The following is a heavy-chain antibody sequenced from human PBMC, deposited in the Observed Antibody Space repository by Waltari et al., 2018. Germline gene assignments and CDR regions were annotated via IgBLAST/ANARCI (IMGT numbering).Heavy chain of an antibody. J-gene: IGHJ4*02. V-gene: IGHV3-23*01. D-gene: IGHD3-16*01. Sequence: EVQLLESGGGLVQPGGSLRLSCAVSGFTSSSFAMSWVRQAPGKGMEWVARISGGGGTTYYADSVKGRFTISRDNSNNTLHLQMNSLRAEDTAVYYCTKGQLFGFFDSWGQGTLVTVSS. CDR1: GFTSSSFA. CDR2: ISGGGGTT. CDR3: TKGQLFGFFDS.